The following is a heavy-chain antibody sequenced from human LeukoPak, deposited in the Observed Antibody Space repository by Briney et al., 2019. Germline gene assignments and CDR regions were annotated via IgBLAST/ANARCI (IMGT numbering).Heavy chain of an antibody. V-gene: IGHV1-69*04. Sequence: SVKVSCKASGGTFSSYAISWVRQAPGQGLEWMGRVIPILGIANYAQKFQGRVTITADKSTSTAYMELSSLRSEDTAVYYCAREGYSGSQDYWGQGTLVTVSS. CDR1: GGTFSSYA. CDR3: AREGYSGSQDY. J-gene: IGHJ4*02. CDR2: VIPILGIA. D-gene: IGHD3-10*01.